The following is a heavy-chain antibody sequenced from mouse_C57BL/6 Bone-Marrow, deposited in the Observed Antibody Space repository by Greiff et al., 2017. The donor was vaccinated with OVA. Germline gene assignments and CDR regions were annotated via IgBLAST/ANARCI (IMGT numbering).Heavy chain of an antibody. Sequence: QVQLQQPGAELVKPGASVKLSCKASGYTFTSYWMQWVKQRPGQGLEWIGEIDPSDSYTNYNQKFKGKATLTVDTSSSTAYMQLSSLTSEDSAVYYCASRQLRLLDYWGQGTTLTVSS. CDR1: GYTFTSYW. CDR3: ASRQLRLLDY. V-gene: IGHV1-50*01. J-gene: IGHJ2*01. CDR2: IDPSDSYT. D-gene: IGHD3-2*02.